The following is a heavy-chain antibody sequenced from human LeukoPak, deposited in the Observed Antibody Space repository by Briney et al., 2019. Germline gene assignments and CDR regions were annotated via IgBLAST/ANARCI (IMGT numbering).Heavy chain of an antibody. J-gene: IGHJ4*02. Sequence: PSETLSLTCAVYGGSFSGYYWSWIRQPPGKGLEWIGEINHSGSTNYNPSLKSRVTISVDTSKNQFSLKLSSVTAADTAVYYCARTLQYYDSSGYYGHWGQGTLVTVSS. CDR1: GGSFSGYY. CDR2: INHSGST. D-gene: IGHD3-22*01. CDR3: ARTLQYYDSSGYYGH. V-gene: IGHV4-34*01.